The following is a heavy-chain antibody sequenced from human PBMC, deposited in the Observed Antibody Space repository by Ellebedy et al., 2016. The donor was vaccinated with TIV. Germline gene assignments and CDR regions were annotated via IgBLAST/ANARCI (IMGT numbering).Heavy chain of an antibody. V-gene: IGHV3-23*01. J-gene: IGHJ6*02. D-gene: IGHD5-12*01. Sequence: DSVKGRFTISRDNSKNTLYLQMNSLRAEDTAVYYCAKDYGYGAYYYYGMDVWGQGTTVTVSS. CDR3: AKDYGYGAYYYYGMDV.